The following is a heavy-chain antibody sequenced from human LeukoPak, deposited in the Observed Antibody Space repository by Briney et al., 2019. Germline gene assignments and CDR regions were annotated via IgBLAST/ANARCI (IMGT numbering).Heavy chain of an antibody. CDR1: GFTFSSYS. CDR2: ISSSSSTI. Sequence: GGSLRLSCAASGFTFSSYSMNWVRQAPGKGLEWVSSISSSSSTIYYADSVKGRFTISRDNAKNSLYLQMNSLRAEDTAVYYCARGRYNSGWSGWFDPWGQGTLVTVSS. V-gene: IGHV3-48*01. J-gene: IGHJ5*02. D-gene: IGHD6-19*01. CDR3: ARGRYNSGWSGWFDP.